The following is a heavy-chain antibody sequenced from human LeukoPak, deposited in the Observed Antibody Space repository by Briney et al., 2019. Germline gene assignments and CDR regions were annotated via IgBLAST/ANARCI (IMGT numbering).Heavy chain of an antibody. CDR1: GYTFTSYD. J-gene: IGHJ3*02. V-gene: IGHV1-8*01. D-gene: IGHD3-22*01. Sequence: GASVKVSCKASGYTFTSYDINWVRQATGQGLEWMGWMNPNSGDTGYAQKFQGRVTMTRSTSISTAYMELSSLRSEDTAVHYCAREGRGYYDSSGYYDDAFDIWGQGTMVTVSS. CDR2: MNPNSGDT. CDR3: AREGRGYYDSSGYYDDAFDI.